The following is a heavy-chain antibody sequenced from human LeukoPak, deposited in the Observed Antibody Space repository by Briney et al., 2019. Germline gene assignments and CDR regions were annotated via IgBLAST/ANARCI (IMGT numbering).Heavy chain of an antibody. V-gene: IGHV3-21*01. D-gene: IGHD3-10*01. J-gene: IGHJ4*02. CDR3: ASNYYGSGSFDY. CDR1: GFTFSSYA. Sequence: PGGSLRLSCAPSGFTFSSYAMSWVRQAPGKGLEWVSSISSSSSYIYYADSVKGRFTISRDNAKNSLYLQMNSLRAEDTAVYYCASNYYGSGSFDYWGQGTLVTVSS. CDR2: ISSSSSYI.